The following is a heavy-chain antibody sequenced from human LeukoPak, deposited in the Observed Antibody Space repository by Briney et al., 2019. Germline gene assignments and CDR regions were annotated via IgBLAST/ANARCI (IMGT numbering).Heavy chain of an antibody. J-gene: IGHJ4*02. V-gene: IGHV3-7*01. CDR1: GFTFSNYW. Sequence: GGSLRLPCAASGFTFSNYWMSWVRQTPGKGLEWVANIKEDGSEKYYVESVKGRFTISRDNAKTSLYLQMNSLRAEDTAVYYCARVAVSSSWWRQDYWGQGTLVTVSS. CDR3: ARVAVSSSWWRQDY. CDR2: IKEDGSEK. D-gene: IGHD6-13*01.